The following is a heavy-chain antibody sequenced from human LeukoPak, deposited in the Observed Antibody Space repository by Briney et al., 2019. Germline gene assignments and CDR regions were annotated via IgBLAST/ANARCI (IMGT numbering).Heavy chain of an antibody. Sequence: GASVKVSCKASGYTFTDYYMHWARQAPGQGFEWMGWINPNDGDTNYAQKFQGRVTMTRDTSISTDHMEVSRLRSDDTAVYYCARANFLYCSSSTCLFDYWGQGTLVTVSS. V-gene: IGHV1-2*02. J-gene: IGHJ4*02. D-gene: IGHD2-2*01. CDR3: ARANFLYCSSSTCLFDY. CDR1: GYTFTDYY. CDR2: INPNDGDT.